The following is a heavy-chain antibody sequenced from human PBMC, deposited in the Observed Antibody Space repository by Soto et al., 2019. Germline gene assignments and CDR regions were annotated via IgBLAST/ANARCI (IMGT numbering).Heavy chain of an antibody. CDR1: GFTVSSNY. J-gene: IGHJ3*02. V-gene: IGHV3-53*01. D-gene: IGHD7-27*01. CDR2: IYSGGST. Sequence: GGSLRLSCAASGFTVSSNYMSWVRQAPGKGLEWVSVIYSGGSTYYADSVEGRFTISRDNSKNTLYLQMNSLRAEDTAVYYCARGRSSGWGSGYDAFDIWGQGTMVTVSS. CDR3: ARGRSSGWGSGYDAFDI.